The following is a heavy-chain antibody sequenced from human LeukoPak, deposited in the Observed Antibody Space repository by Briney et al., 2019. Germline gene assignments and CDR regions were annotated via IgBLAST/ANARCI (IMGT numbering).Heavy chain of an antibody. V-gene: IGHV1-2*02. Sequence: ASVKVSCKASGYTFTGYYMHWVRQAPGQGLEWMGWINPNSGGTNYARKFQGRVTMTRDTSISTAYMELSRLRSDDTAVYYCARDLPGSGWYVHYYYYGMDVWGQGTTVTVSS. CDR2: INPNSGGT. CDR3: ARDLPGSGWYVHYYYYGMDV. CDR1: GYTFTGYY. J-gene: IGHJ6*02. D-gene: IGHD6-19*01.